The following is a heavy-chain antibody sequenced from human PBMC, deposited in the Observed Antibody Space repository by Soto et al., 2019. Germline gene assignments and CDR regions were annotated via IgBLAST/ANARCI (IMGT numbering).Heavy chain of an antibody. CDR2: INPSGGST. Sequence: APVKVSCKASGYTFTSYYMHWVRQAPGQGLEWMGIINPSGGSTSYAQKFQGRVTMTRDTSTSTVYMELSSLRSEDTAVYYCALGSGSDAFDIWGQGTMVTVSS. CDR3: ALGSGSDAFDI. J-gene: IGHJ3*02. CDR1: GYTFTSYY. D-gene: IGHD5-12*01. V-gene: IGHV1-46*01.